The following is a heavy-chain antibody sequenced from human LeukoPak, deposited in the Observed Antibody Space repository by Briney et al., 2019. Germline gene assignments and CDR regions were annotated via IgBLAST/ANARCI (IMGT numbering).Heavy chain of an antibody. V-gene: IGHV4-59*08. Sequence: SETLSLTCTVSGGSISGYYWTWIRQSPGKGLELIAYVYSSGSTNYNPSLYSRVTISLDTSKNQFSLKLSSVTAADTAVYFCARSGTHSGGAFDIWGRGTMVTVSS. CDR1: GGSISGYY. CDR2: VYSSGST. CDR3: ARSGTHSGGAFDI. J-gene: IGHJ3*02. D-gene: IGHD4-23*01.